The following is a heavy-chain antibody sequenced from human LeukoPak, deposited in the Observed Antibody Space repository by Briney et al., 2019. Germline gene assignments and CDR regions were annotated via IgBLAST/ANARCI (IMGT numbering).Heavy chain of an antibody. J-gene: IGHJ4*02. D-gene: IGHD6-13*01. Sequence: SQTLSLTCAISGDSVSANAWTWIRQSPLRGLEWLGRTYYRSRWSSEYAISVRGRITINSDTSKNQFSLHLSSVTPDDTAVYFCARDIAAACDYWGQGTLVTVSS. CDR1: GDSVSANA. CDR3: ARDIAAACDY. V-gene: IGHV6-1*01. CDR2: TYYRSRWSS.